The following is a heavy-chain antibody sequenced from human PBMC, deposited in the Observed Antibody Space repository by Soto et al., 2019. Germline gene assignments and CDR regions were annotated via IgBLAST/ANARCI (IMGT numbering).Heavy chain of an antibody. CDR3: ARDRSLGELVGRSGMDV. J-gene: IGHJ6*02. CDR1: GFTFSDHY. D-gene: IGHD3-16*01. Sequence: EVQLVESGGGLVQPGGSLRLSCAASGFTFSDHYMDWVRQAPGKGLEWVGRTRNKANSYTTEYAASVKGRFTISRDDSKNSMYLQMNSLKTEDTAVYYCARDRSLGELVGRSGMDVWGQGTTVTVSS. V-gene: IGHV3-72*01. CDR2: TRNKANSYTT.